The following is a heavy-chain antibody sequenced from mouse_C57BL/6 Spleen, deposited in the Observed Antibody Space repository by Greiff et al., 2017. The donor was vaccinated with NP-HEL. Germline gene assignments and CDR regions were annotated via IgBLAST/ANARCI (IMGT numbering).Heavy chain of an antibody. J-gene: IGHJ4*01. CDR1: GYTFTSYW. D-gene: IGHD2-1*01. V-gene: IGHV1-69*01. CDR3: ARRGDGNSHAMDY. Sequence: VQLQQPGAELVMPGASVKLSCKASGYTFTSYWMHWVKQRPGQGLEWIGEIDPSDSYTNYNQKFKGKSTLTVDKSSSTAYMQLSSLTSEDSAVYYCARRGDGNSHAMDYWGQGTSVTVSS. CDR2: IDPSDSYT.